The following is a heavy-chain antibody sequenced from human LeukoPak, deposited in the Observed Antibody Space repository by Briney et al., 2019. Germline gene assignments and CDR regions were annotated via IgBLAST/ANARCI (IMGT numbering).Heavy chain of an antibody. CDR2: IKGDGSET. V-gene: IGHV3-7*01. J-gene: IGHJ4*02. CDR1: GFTFSDYW. Sequence: GGSLRLSCAAPGFTFSDYWMNWVRQAPGKGLEWVANIKGDGSETYYVDSVKGRFTISRDNAKNSLYLQMNSLRVEDTAVYYCAKGHTGYSSGWYYFDYWGQGTLVTVSS. CDR3: AKGHTGYSSGWYYFDY. D-gene: IGHD6-19*01.